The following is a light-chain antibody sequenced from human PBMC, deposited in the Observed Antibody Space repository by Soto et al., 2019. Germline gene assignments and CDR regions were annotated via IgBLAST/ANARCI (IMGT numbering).Light chain of an antibody. V-gene: IGKV4-1*01. CDR3: QQYYTTLS. CDR1: QSVLYNSXXXNY. Sequence: DIVMTQSPDSLAVSLGERATINCKSSQSVLYNSXXXNYXAWYQQKPGQPPKLLIYXASTRDSGVPDRFSGXGSGADXXXXXXXLQAEDVAVYYCQQYYTTLSFGGGTKVEIK. J-gene: IGKJ4*01. CDR2: XAS.